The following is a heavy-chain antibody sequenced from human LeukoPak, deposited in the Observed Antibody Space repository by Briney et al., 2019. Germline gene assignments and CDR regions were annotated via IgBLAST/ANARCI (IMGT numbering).Heavy chain of an antibody. J-gene: IGHJ6*02. CDR3: AGSLVRGVRSYYYYYGMDV. D-gene: IGHD3-10*01. CDR2: IKSDDSST. V-gene: IGHV3-74*01. CDR1: GFTFSSYW. Sequence: GGSLRLSCAASGFTFSSYWMHWVRQAPGKGLVWVSRIKSDDSSTNYADSVKGRFTISRDNAKNTLYLQMNSLRAEDTAVYSCAGSLVRGVRSYYYYYGMDVWGQGTTVTVSS.